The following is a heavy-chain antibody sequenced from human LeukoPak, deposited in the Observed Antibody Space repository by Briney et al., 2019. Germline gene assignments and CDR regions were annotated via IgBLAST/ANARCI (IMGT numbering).Heavy chain of an antibody. V-gene: IGHV4-34*01. CDR3: ARAPEYGLYYFDY. CDR2: IYYSGST. D-gene: IGHD1-14*01. J-gene: IGHJ4*02. Sequence: NPSETLSLTCAVYGGSFSGYYWSWIRQSPGKGLEWIGNIYYSGSTYYNPSLKSRVSISVDTSKNQFSLKLTSVTAADTAVYYCARAPEYGLYYFDYWGQGTLVTVSS. CDR1: GGSFSGYY.